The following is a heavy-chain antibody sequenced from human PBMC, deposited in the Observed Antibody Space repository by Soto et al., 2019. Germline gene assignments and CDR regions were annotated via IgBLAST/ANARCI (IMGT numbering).Heavy chain of an antibody. V-gene: IGHV3-30*18. J-gene: IGHJ4*02. CDR1: GFTFRLYD. CDR3: AKDAYTQIRTTAHDSGGHDH. D-gene: IGHD4-4*01. CDR2: ISRDGNNK. Sequence: QVQLVESGGGVVQPGRSLRLSCATSGFTFRLYDMHWVRQAPGKGLEWVAIISRDGNNKDYGDSVKGRFTISRDNSKNTLYLQMNSLRGEDTAVYYCAKDAYTQIRTTAHDSGGHDHWSRGPLVTVSS.